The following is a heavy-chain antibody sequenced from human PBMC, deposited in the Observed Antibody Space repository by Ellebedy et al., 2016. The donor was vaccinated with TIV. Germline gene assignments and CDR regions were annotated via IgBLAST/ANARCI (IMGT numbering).Heavy chain of an antibody. D-gene: IGHD2/OR15-2a*01. V-gene: IGHV3-33*06. CDR2: LWYDGSNK. J-gene: IGHJ4*02. Sequence: GESLKISCAASGFTFRSYGMHWVRQAPGKGLEWVALLWYDGSNKYFTDSVKGRFTISRDNSKNTLYLEMNSLRAEDTAVYYCAKEGFSDYFDYWGQGTLVTVSS. CDR3: AKEGFSDYFDY. CDR1: GFTFRSYG.